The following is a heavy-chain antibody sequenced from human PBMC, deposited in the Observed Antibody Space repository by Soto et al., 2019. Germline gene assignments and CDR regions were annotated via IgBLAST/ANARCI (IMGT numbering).Heavy chain of an antibody. V-gene: IGHV1-69*04. CDR2: IIPILGIA. D-gene: IGHD5-12*01. CDR3: ARDLRIEMATPNYYYYGMDV. CDR1: GGTFSSYT. J-gene: IGHJ6*02. Sequence: SVKVSCKASGGTFSSYTISWVRQAPGQGLEWMGRIIPILGIANYAQKFQGRVTITADKSTSTAYMELSSLRSEDTAVYYCARDLRIEMATPNYYYYGMDVWG.